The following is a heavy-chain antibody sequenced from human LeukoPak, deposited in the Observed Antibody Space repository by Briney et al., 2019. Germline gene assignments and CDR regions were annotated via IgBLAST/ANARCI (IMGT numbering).Heavy chain of an antibody. J-gene: IGHJ3*01. CDR2: IGASGGDT. CDR1: GFIFSTYA. Sequence: GSLSLSCEVSGFIFSTYAMTWVRQAPGKGLAWVSAIGASGGDTYYSDSAKGRFTISRDNSKSTLYLHMSSLRAEDTAVYFCARRPRDTSGYYLGAFEAWGQGTTVTVSS. D-gene: IGHD3-22*01. CDR3: ARRPRDTSGYYLGAFEA. V-gene: IGHV3-23*01.